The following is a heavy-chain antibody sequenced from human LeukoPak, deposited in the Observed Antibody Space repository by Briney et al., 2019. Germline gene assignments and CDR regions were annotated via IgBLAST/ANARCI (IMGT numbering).Heavy chain of an antibody. CDR1: GGTFSSYA. D-gene: IGHD6-19*01. V-gene: IGHV1-69*13. J-gene: IGHJ4*02. CDR2: IIPIFGTA. CDR3: ARDRGQWLIGEIIDY. Sequence: SVKVSCKASGGTFSSYAISWVRQAPGQGLEWMGGIIPIFGTANYAQKFQGRVTITADESTSTAYMELSSLRSEDTAVYYCARDRGQWLIGEIIDYWGQGSLVTVSS.